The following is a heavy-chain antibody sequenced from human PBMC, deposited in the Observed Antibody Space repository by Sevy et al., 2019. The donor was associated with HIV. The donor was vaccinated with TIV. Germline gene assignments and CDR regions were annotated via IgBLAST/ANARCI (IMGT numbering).Heavy chain of an antibody. CDR2: INSEGSST. CDR1: GFTFSSYW. V-gene: IGHV3-74*01. D-gene: IGHD3-10*01. CDR3: ARVDVRGVIITSDTNYYYGMDV. J-gene: IGHJ6*02. Sequence: GGSLRLSCAASGFTFSSYWMHWVRQAPGKGLVWVSRINSEGSSTSYADSVKGRFTISRDNAKNTLYLQMNSLRAEDTAVYYCARVDVRGVIITSDTNYYYGMDVWGQGTTVTVSS.